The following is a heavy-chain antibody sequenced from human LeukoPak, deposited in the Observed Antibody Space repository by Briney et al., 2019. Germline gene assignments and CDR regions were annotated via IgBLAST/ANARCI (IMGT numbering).Heavy chain of an antibody. Sequence: PGGSLRLSCAASGFIFSGSEIHWVRQASGKGLEWIGRITTKANSYATGYTASVKGRFTISRDDSKNTAYLHMNSLKLEDTAVYYCRLEPPPDYWGQGTLVTVSS. CDR2: ITTKANSYAT. D-gene: IGHD1-1*01. V-gene: IGHV3-73*01. CDR3: RLEPPPDY. CDR1: GFIFSGSE. J-gene: IGHJ4*02.